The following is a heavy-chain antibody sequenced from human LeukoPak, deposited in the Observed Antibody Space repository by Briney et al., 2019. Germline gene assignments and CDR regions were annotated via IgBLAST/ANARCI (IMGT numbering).Heavy chain of an antibody. D-gene: IGHD4-17*01. V-gene: IGHV3-23*01. J-gene: IGHJ4*02. Sequence: GGSLRLSCAVSGFTFSNYAMSWVLQAPGKGLEWVSAIICSGGSTYYAGAVKGRFTISRNNSKNTLYLKMNSLRAEDTAVYYCAKDPGPYGDYYFDYWGQGTLVTVSS. CDR1: GFTFSNYA. CDR3: AKDPGPYGDYYFDY. CDR2: IICSGGST.